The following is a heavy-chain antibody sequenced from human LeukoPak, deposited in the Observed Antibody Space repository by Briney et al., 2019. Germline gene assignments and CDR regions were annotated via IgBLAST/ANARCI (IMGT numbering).Heavy chain of an antibody. CDR3: ARDTHYYGMDV. CDR2: IYYSGNT. CDR1: GGSINNYY. Sequence: SETLSLTCTVSGGSINNYYWSWIRQPPGKGLGWIGYIYYSGNTNYNPSLKSRVTISVDTSKNQFSLKLSSATAADTAVYYCARDTHYYGMDVWGKGTTVTVSS. V-gene: IGHV4-59*01. J-gene: IGHJ6*04.